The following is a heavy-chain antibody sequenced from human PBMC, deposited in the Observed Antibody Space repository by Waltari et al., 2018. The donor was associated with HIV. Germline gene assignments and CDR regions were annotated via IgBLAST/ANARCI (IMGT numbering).Heavy chain of an antibody. Sequence: EVQLVESGGGLVQPGGSLRLSCAASGFTFSNSEMNWVRQAPGKGLEWISYISSSGSTIYYADSVKGRLTISRDNAKNSLYVQMNSLRAEDTAVYYCARSGLYDTSGYYAPFGYWGQGTLVTVSS. CDR1: GFTFSNSE. J-gene: IGHJ4*02. CDR2: ISSSGSTI. CDR3: ARSGLYDTSGYYAPFGY. D-gene: IGHD3-22*01. V-gene: IGHV3-48*03.